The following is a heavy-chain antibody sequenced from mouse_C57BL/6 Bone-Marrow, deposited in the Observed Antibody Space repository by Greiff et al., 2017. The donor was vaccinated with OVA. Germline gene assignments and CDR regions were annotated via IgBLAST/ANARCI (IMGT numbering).Heavy chain of an antibody. J-gene: IGHJ3*01. Sequence: VQLQQPGAELVRPGSSVKLSCKASGYTFTSYWMDWVKQRPGQGLEWIGNIYPSDSETNYNQKFKDKATLTVDKSSSTAYMQLSSLTSEDSAVYYCASSTMVATRPSWFAYWGQGTLVTVSA. CDR3: ASSTMVATRPSWFAY. D-gene: IGHD2-2*01. CDR1: GYTFTSYW. CDR2: IYPSDSET. V-gene: IGHV1-61*01.